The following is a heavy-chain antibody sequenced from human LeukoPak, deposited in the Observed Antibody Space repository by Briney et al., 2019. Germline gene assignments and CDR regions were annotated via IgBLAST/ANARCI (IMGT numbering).Heavy chain of an antibody. J-gene: IGHJ6*02. CDR1: GFTFSSYA. Sequence: PGGSLRLSCAASGFTFSSYAMHWVRQAPGKGLEWVAVISYDGSNKYYADSVKGRFTISRDNSKNTLYLQMNSLRAEDTAVYYCARDTSSTSTYYGMDVWGQGTTVTVSS. CDR3: ARDTSSTSTYYGMDV. V-gene: IGHV3-30-3*01. CDR2: ISYDGSNK. D-gene: IGHD2-2*01.